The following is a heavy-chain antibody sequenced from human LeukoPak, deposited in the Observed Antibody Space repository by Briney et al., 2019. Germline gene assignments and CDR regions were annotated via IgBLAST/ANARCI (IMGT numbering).Heavy chain of an antibody. D-gene: IGHD3-10*01. CDR3: AREPGRGYFDY. Sequence: SETLSLTCTVSGGSISSYYWSWIRQPPGKGLEWIGYIYYSGSTNYNPSLKSRVTISVDTSKNQFSLKLSSVTAADTAVYYCAREPGRGYFDYWGQGTLVTVSS. CDR2: IYYSGST. CDR1: GGSISSYY. V-gene: IGHV4-59*01. J-gene: IGHJ4*02.